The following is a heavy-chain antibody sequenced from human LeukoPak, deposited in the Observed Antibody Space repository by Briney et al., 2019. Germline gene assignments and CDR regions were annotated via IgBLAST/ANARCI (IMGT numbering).Heavy chain of an antibody. CDR2: IYYRGGST. CDR1: GGSISSGGYY. Sequence: SETLSLTCTVSGGSISSGGYYWSWIRQHPGKGLEWSGYIYYRGGSTYYNPSLKSRVTISVDPSKNQFSLKLSSVTAADTAVYYCARVQGLSSRPFDYWGQGTLVTVSS. CDR3: ARVQGLSSRPFDY. V-gene: IGHV4-31*03. J-gene: IGHJ4*02. D-gene: IGHD3-10*01.